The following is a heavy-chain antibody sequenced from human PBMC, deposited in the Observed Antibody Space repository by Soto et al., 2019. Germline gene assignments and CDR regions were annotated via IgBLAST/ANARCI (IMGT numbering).Heavy chain of an antibody. V-gene: IGHV1-69*12. D-gene: IGHD6-6*01. CDR1: GGTFSSYA. Sequence: QVQLVQSGAEVKKPGSSVKVSCKASGGTFSSYAISWVRQAPGLGLEWMGGIIPIFGTANYAQKFQGRVTITADESTSTAYMELISLRSEDTAVYYCARDLHPIAARPPPSWGLGTLVTVSS. J-gene: IGHJ5*02. CDR3: ARDLHPIAARPPPS. CDR2: IIPIFGTA.